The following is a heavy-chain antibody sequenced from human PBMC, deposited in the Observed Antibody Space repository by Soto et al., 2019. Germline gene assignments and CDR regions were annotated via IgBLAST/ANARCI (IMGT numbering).Heavy chain of an antibody. Sequence: SETLSLTCAVYGGSFSGYYWSWIRQPPGKGLEWIGEINHSGSTNYNPSLKSRVTISVDTSKNQFSLKLSSVTAADTAVYYCASNIVVVPAAAGGWFDPWGQGTLVTVSS. CDR1: GGSFSGYY. V-gene: IGHV4-34*01. D-gene: IGHD2-2*01. CDR2: INHSGST. J-gene: IGHJ5*02. CDR3: ASNIVVVPAAAGGWFDP.